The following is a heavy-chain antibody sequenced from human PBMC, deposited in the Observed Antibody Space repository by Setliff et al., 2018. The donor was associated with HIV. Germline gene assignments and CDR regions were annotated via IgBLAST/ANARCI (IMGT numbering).Heavy chain of an antibody. J-gene: IGHJ4*02. CDR2: IYYIGNT. V-gene: IGHV4-31*03. D-gene: IGHD6-13*01. CDR3: AREPDKIAAADS. Sequence: SETLSLTCTVSGGSISGGGYYWSWIRQHPGKGLDWIGNIYYIGNTDYNPSLKSRVTISIDTSKNQFSLKLSSVTAADTAIYYCAREPDKIAAADSWGQGTLVTVSS. CDR1: GGSISGGGYY.